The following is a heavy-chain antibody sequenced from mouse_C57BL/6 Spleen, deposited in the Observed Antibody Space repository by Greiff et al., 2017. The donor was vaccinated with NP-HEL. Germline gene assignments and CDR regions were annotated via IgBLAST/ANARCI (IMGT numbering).Heavy chain of an antibody. CDR3: ARKVGTGTGYFDV. CDR2: IHPNSGST. D-gene: IGHD4-1*01. J-gene: IGHJ1*03. CDR1: GYTFTSYW. V-gene: IGHV1-64*01. Sequence: QVQLQQSGAELVKPGASVKLSCKASGYTFTSYWMHWVKQRPGQGLEWIGMIHPNSGSTNYNEKFKSKATLTVDKSSSTAYMQLSSLTSEDSAVYYGARKVGTGTGYFDVGGTGTTVTVSS.